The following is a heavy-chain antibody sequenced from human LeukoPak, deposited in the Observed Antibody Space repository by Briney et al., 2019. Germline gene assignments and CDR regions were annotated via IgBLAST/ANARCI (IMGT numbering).Heavy chain of an antibody. CDR1: GFTFDDYA. V-gene: IGHV3-9*01. J-gene: IGHJ3*02. Sequence: GGSLRLSCAASGFTFDDYAMHWVRQAPGKGLEWVSGISWNSGSIGYADSVKGRFTISRDNAKNSLHLQMNSLRAEDTALYYCASQGPIDAFDIWGQGTMVTVSS. CDR2: ISWNSGSI. CDR3: ASQGPIDAFDI.